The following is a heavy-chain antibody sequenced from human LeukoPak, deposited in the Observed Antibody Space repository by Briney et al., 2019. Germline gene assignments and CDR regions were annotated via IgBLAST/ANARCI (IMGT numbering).Heavy chain of an antibody. CDR1: GYTFTSYG. CDR2: ISAYNGNT. V-gene: IGHV1-18*01. Sequence: ASVKVSCKASGYTFTSYGISWVRQAPGQGLEWMGWISAYNGNTNYAQKLQGRVTMTTDTSTSTAYMELRSLRSDDTAVYYCARDESVGYYDSSGYLAARARHLDHWGQGTLVTVSS. J-gene: IGHJ4*02. CDR3: ARDESVGYYDSSGYLAARARHLDH. D-gene: IGHD3-22*01.